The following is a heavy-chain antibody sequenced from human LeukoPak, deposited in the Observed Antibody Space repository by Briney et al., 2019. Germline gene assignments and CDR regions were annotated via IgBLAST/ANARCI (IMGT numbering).Heavy chain of an antibody. Sequence: GASVKVSCKASGYTFTGYYMHWVRQAPGQGLEWMGWINPNSGGTNYAQKFQGRVTMTRDTSISTAYMELSRLRSDDTAVYYCAREKNPAPSYYYYMDVWGEGTTVTVSS. J-gene: IGHJ6*03. CDR1: GYTFTGYY. CDR2: INPNSGGT. CDR3: AREKNPAPSYYYYMDV. D-gene: IGHD2/OR15-2a*01. V-gene: IGHV1-2*02.